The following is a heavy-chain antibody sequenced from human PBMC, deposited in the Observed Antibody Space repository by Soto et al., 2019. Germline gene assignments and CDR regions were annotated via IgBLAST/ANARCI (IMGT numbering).Heavy chain of an antibody. CDR2: TYYRSKWYN. D-gene: IGHD2-8*01. V-gene: IGHV6-1*01. Sequence: SQTLSLTCAISGDSVSSNSAAWNWIRQSPSRGLEWLGRTYYRSKWYNDYAVSVKSRITINPDTSKNQFSLQLNSVTPGDTAVYYCAREGYCTNGVCYDIGNWFDPWGQGTLVTVS. J-gene: IGHJ5*02. CDR3: AREGYCTNGVCYDIGNWFDP. CDR1: GDSVSSNSAA.